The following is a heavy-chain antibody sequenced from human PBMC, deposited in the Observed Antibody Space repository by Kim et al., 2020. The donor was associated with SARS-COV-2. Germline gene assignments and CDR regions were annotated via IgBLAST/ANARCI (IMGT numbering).Heavy chain of an antibody. CDR2: LNNGGTVT. V-gene: IGHV3-23*01. J-gene: IGHJ5*01. Sequence: GGSLRLSCAASFFPFLLFCVGWCGGGRGGGVECVSTLNNGGTVTYYADSVKGRFTISRDNSKNTLNLQMNSLTAEDTAVYYCARGTNRALDSWGQGTLVTVSS. CDR1: FFPFLLFC. CDR3: ARGTNRALDS.